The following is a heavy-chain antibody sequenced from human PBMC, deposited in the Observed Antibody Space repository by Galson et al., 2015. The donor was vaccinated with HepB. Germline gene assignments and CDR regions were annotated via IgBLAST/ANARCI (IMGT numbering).Heavy chain of an antibody. CDR2: IKSEAEDGTT. CDR3: ANSLGVGYGESTAAVDY. J-gene: IGHJ4*02. Sequence: SLRLSCAASGFTFNNAWMSWVRQAPGKGLEWVGRIKSEAEDGTTIYAAPVKGRFTISRDDSRNTLYLQMNSLTAEDTALYYCANSLGVGYGESTAAVDYGGQGTLVTASS. D-gene: IGHD4/OR15-4a*01. V-gene: IGHV3-15*01. CDR1: GFTFNNAW.